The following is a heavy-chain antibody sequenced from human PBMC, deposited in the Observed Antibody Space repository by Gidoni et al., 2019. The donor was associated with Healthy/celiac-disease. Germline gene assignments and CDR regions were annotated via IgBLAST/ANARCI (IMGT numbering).Heavy chain of an antibody. D-gene: IGHD3-10*01. CDR2: ISSSSSYI. CDR3: ARDSFYGSGRPWYFDY. CDR1: GFTFSRYS. J-gene: IGHJ4*02. V-gene: IGHV3-21*01. Sequence: EVQLVESGGGRVKPGGSLRLSCAASGFTFSRYSMNWVRQAPGKGLEWVSSISSSSSYIYYADSVKGRFTISRDNAKNSLYLQMNSLRAEDTAVYYCARDSFYGSGRPWYFDYWGQGTLVTVSS.